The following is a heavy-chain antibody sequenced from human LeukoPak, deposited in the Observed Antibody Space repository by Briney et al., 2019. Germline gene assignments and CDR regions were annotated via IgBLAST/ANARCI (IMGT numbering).Heavy chain of an antibody. D-gene: IGHD3-9*01. CDR3: ARDLVTPHYDILTGYYDYYYYGMDV. J-gene: IGHJ6*02. CDR2: IYYSGST. V-gene: IGHV4-31*03. CDR1: GGSISSGGYY. Sequence: SSETLSLTCTVSGGSISSGGYYWSWIRQHPGKGLEWIGYIYYSGSTYYNPSLKSRVTISVDTSKNQFSLKLSSVTAADTAVYYCARDLVTPHYDILTGYYDYYYYGMDVWGQGTLVTVSS.